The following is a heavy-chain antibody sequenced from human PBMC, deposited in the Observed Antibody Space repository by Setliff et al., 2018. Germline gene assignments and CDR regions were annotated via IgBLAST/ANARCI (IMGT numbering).Heavy chain of an antibody. D-gene: IGHD3-10*01. CDR1: GYSFTNYD. V-gene: IGHV1-8*02. CDR2: INPNSGNT. Sequence: ASVKVSCKASGYSFTNYDINWVRQATGQGLEWMGWINPNSGNTDYAQKFQGRVTMTTNTSINTAYMELSSLRSEDTAVYYCARDLPRGGYYYYGMDVWGQGTTVTVSS. J-gene: IGHJ6*02. CDR3: ARDLPRGGYYYYGMDV.